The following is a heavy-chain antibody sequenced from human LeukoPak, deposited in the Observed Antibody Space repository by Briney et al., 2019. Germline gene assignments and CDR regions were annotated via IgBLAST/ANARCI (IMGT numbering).Heavy chain of an antibody. CDR1: GGSISSGSYY. CDR3: ARDIGGFDY. Sequence: SETLSLTCTVSGGSISSGSYYWSWIRQPAGKGLEWIGRIYTSMSTNYNPSLKSRVTISIDTSKNQFSLKLSSVTAADTAVHYCARDIGGFDYWGQGTLVTVSS. CDR2: IYTSMST. V-gene: IGHV4-61*02. J-gene: IGHJ4*02. D-gene: IGHD3-16*02.